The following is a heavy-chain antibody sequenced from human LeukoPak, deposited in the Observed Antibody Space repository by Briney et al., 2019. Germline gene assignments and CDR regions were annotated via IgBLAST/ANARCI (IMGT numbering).Heavy chain of an antibody. CDR1: VDTFSAYY. CDR3: AGDEDSYGYGVDY. V-gene: IGHV1-2*02. J-gene: IGHJ4*02. CDR2: INPKSGGT. D-gene: IGHD5-18*01. Sequence: ASVKVSCKPSVDTFSAYYMHWVRQAPGQGLEWMGWINPKSGGTSYAKKFQGRITMTRDTSISTVYMELSSLTSDDTAVYYCAGDEDSYGYGVDYWGQGSLVTVSS.